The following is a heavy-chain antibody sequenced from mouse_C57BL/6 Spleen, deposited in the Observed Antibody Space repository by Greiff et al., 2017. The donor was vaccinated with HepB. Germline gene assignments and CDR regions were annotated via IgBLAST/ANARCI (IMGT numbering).Heavy chain of an antibody. CDR3: AREAGTAFDY. V-gene: IGHV1-64*01. CDR2: IHPNSGST. J-gene: IGHJ2*01. Sequence: QVQLQQSGAELVKPGASVKLSCKASGYTFTSYWMHWVKQRPGQGLEWIGMIHPNSGSTNYNEKFKSKATLTVDKSSSTAYMQLSSLTSEDSAVYYCAREAGTAFDYWGQGTTLTVSS. CDR1: GYTFTSYW. D-gene: IGHD4-1*01.